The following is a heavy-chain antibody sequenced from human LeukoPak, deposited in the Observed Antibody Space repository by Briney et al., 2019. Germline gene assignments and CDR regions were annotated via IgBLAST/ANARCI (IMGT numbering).Heavy chain of an antibody. D-gene: IGHD1-26*01. CDR3: ASGHSSGSYLGVFDY. J-gene: IGHJ4*02. CDR1: GGSISSYY. V-gene: IGHV4-4*07. Sequence: SETLSLTCTVSGGSISSYYWSWIRQPAGKGLEWIGRIYTSGSTNYNPSLKSRVTMSVDNSKNQFSLKLSSVTAADTAVYYCASGHSSGSYLGVFDYWGQGTLVTVSS. CDR2: IYTSGST.